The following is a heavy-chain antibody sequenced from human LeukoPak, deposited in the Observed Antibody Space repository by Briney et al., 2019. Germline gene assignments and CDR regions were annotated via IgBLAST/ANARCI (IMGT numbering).Heavy chain of an antibody. CDR3: AKGKLRGAYFDY. V-gene: IGHV3-23*01. D-gene: IGHD1-7*01. J-gene: IGHJ4*02. CDR1: GFTFSSYA. CDR2: ISGSGGST. Sequence: GASLRLSCAASGFTFSSYAMSWVRQAPGKGLEWVSAISGSGGSTYYADSVEGRFTISRDNSKNTLYLQMNSLRAEDTAVYYCAKGKLRGAYFDYWGQGTLVTVSS.